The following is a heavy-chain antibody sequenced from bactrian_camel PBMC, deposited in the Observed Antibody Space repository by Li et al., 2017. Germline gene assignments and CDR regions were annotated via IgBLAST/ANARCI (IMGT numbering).Heavy chain of an antibody. J-gene: IGHJ6*01. CDR1: GDTYSSNC. V-gene: IGHV3-3*01. CDR3: ARYRDSRPESIFDY. D-gene: IGHD3*01. CDR2: IGRRGAIT. Sequence: HVQLVESGGGSVQSGGSLRLSCVASGDTYSSNCMAWFRQAPGKGREGLVAIGRRGAITGAADSVKGRFTISRDDAKNTMYLQLNSLKTDDMAIYYCARYRDSRPESIFDYWGQGTQVTVS.